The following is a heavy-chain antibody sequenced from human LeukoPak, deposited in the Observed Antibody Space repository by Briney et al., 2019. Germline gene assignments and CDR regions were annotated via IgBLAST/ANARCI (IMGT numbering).Heavy chain of an antibody. J-gene: IGHJ6*03. D-gene: IGHD3-10*01. CDR2: ISSSSSYI. Sequence: GGSLRLSCAASGLTFSSYSMSWVRQAPGKGLEWVSSISSSSSYIYYADSVKGRFTISRDNAKNSLYLQMNSLRAEDTAVYYCARSYGSGSYIYYYYYLDVWGKGTTVTVSS. V-gene: IGHV3-21*01. CDR1: GLTFSSYS. CDR3: ARSYGSGSYIYYYYYLDV.